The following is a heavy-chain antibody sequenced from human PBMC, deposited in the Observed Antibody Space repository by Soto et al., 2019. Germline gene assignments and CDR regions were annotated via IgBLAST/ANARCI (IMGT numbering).Heavy chain of an antibody. Sequence: EVELVESGGGWVQPGGSLRLSCAASGFTFSSYDMHWVRQATGKGLEWVSAIAIGGNRFYPGSVQGRFTIARENGKKSLYLQMNNLRAGDTAVYYCAREGERGSGDSVYALDIWGPGTPVTVSS. D-gene: IGHD1-1*01. CDR3: AREGERGSGDSVYALDI. CDR2: IAIGGNR. V-gene: IGHV3-13*01. J-gene: IGHJ3*02. CDR1: GFTFSSYD.